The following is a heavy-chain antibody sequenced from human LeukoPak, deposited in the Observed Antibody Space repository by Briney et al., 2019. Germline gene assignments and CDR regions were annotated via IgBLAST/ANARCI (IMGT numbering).Heavy chain of an antibody. CDR1: GGTFSSYA. Sequence: SVKVSCKASGGTFSSYAISWVRQAPGQGLEWMGGIIPIFGTANYAQKFQGRVTITADESTSTAYMELSSLRSEDTAVYYCARDPRSSTSCRACYYYMDVWGKGTTVSVSS. V-gene: IGHV1-69*13. CDR2: IIPIFGTA. CDR3: ARDPRSSTSCRACYYYMDV. D-gene: IGHD2-2*01. J-gene: IGHJ6*03.